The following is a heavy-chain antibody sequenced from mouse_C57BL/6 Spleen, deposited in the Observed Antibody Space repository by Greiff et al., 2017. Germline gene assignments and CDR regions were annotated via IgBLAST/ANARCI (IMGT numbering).Heavy chain of an antibody. J-gene: IGHJ4*01. CDR3: ARDYYGSSYHYYAMDY. V-gene: IGHV1-76*01. CDR2: IYPGSGNT. Sequence: VQLQQSGAELVRPGASVKLSCKASGYTFTDYYINWVKQRPGQGLEWIARIYPGSGNTYYNEKFKGKATLTAEKSSSTAYMQLSSLTSEDSAVYFCARDYYGSSYHYYAMDYWGQGTSVTVSS. CDR1: GYTFTDYY. D-gene: IGHD1-1*01.